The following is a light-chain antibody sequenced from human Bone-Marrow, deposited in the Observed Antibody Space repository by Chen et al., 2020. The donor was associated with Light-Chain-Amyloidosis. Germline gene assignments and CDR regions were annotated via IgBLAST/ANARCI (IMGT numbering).Light chain of an antibody. CDR3: QQYGTSPLT. J-gene: IGKJ4*01. CDR2: GSS. V-gene: IGKV3-20*01. Sequence: EIVLTQSPGTLSLSPGEGANLSCRASQTISSNYLTWYQRKLGQAPRLLIYGSSSRATGIPDRFTGSGSGTDFTLTIDRLEPEDFAMYYCQQYGTSPLTFGGGTKVVIK. CDR1: QTISSNY.